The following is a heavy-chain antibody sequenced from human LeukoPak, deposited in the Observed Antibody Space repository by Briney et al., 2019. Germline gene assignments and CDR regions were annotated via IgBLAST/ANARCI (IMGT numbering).Heavy chain of an antibody. CDR3: ARGRRRTMVRGVIIYGTTWFDP. Sequence: SETLSLTCAVYGGSFSGYYWSWIRQPPGKGLEWIGEINHNGSTNYDPSLKSRVTTSVDTSKNQFSLKLSSVTAADTAVYYCARGRRRTMVRGVIIYGTTWFDPWGQGTLVTVSS. D-gene: IGHD3-10*01. CDR2: INHNGST. J-gene: IGHJ5*02. CDR1: GGSFSGYY. V-gene: IGHV4-34*01.